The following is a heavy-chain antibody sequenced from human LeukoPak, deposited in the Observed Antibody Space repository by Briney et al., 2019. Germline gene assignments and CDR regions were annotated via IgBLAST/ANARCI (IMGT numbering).Heavy chain of an antibody. V-gene: IGHV3-15*01. CDR1: GFTFSNTW. CDR2: IKSKTDGGTT. Sequence: GGSLRLSCAASGFTFSNTWMNWVRQAPGTGLEWVGRIKSKTDGGTTDYAAPVEGRFTISRDDSKNTLYLQMNSLKTEDTGVYYCTTLTFGGVIVLDYWGQGTLLTVSS. CDR3: TTLTFGGVIVLDY. J-gene: IGHJ4*02. D-gene: IGHD3-16*02.